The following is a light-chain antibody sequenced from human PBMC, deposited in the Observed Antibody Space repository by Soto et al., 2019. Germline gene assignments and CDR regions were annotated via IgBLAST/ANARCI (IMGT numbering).Light chain of an antibody. Sequence: DIRMTQSPSSLSASVGDRVTITCWAGQRVSTYLSWYQQKPGRAPKLLIHGTSKLESGVPLRFSGGGSGTDFTLNISSLQPEDFATYYCQQTYSVPHSFGQGTKLEIK. CDR3: QQTYSVPHS. CDR1: QRVSTY. J-gene: IGKJ2*03. CDR2: GTS. V-gene: IGKV1-39*01.